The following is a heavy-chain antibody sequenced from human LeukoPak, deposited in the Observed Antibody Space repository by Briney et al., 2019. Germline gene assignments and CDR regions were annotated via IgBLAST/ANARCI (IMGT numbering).Heavy chain of an antibody. J-gene: IGHJ6*03. Sequence: PSETLSLTCTVSVGSLKSRSYYWGWIRQPPGKGLEWIGSVYYGGTTYYNPSLKSRVTISEDTSKNQFSLKLSSVTAADTAVYYCARRATTVTTGYYYYYIDVWGKGTTVTVSS. D-gene: IGHD4-17*01. V-gene: IGHV4-39*01. CDR2: VYYGGTT. CDR1: VGSLKSRSYY. CDR3: ARRATTVTTGYYYYYIDV.